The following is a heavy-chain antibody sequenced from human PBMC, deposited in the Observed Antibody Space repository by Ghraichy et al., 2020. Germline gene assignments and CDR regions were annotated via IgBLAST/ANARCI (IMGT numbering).Heavy chain of an antibody. V-gene: IGHV3-23*01. CDR1: GFTFSSYA. D-gene: IGHD3-3*01. CDR2: ISGSGGGT. Sequence: GGSLRLSCAASGFTFSSYAMSWVRQAPGKGLEWVSAISGSGGGTYYADSVKGRFTISRDNSKNTLYLQMNSLRAEDTAVYYCEKDRGFLEWLLNVWGQGTTVPVSS. J-gene: IGHJ6*02. CDR3: EKDRGFLEWLLNV.